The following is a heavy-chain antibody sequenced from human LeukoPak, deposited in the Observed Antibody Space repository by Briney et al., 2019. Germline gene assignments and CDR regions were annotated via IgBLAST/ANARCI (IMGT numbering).Heavy chain of an antibody. D-gene: IGHD3-10*01. J-gene: IGHJ4*02. CDR1: GASITSNGYS. CDR2: ISDSGKT. CDR3: ARLRVAMVRGVPYFDS. V-gene: IGHV4-39*01. Sequence: SETLSLTCTVSGASITSNGYSWSWIRQPPGKGLEWIGMISDSGKTYFNPSLKSRVTISADTSKNQFSLRQTSLTAADTAVYYCARLRVAMVRGVPYFDSWGQGALVTVSS.